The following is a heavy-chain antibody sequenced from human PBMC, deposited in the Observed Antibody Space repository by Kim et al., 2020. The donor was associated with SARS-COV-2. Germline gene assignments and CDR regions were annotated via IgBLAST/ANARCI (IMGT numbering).Heavy chain of an antibody. Sequence: SETLSLTCTVSGGSISSYYWSWIRQPPGKGLEWIGYIYYSGSTNYNPSLKSRVTISVDTSKNQFSLKLSSVTAADTAVYYCARGGYSYVVSNNWFDPWGQGTLVTVSS. CDR1: GGSISSYY. D-gene: IGHD5-18*01. J-gene: IGHJ5*02. CDR3: ARGGYSYVVSNNWFDP. V-gene: IGHV4-59*01. CDR2: IYYSGST.